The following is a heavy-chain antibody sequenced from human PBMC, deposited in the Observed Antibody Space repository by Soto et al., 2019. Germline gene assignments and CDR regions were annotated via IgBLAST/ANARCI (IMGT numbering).Heavy chain of an antibody. V-gene: IGHV3-23*01. J-gene: IGHJ6*02. Sequence: EVQLLESGGGLVQPGGSLRLSCAASGFTFSRYVMTWVRQAPGKGLEWVSGISGSGGSTYYADSVKGRFTISRDNSKNTLYLKMTSLRDEDTAIYYCAKDGDVWGQGTTVTVSS. CDR2: ISGSGGST. CDR1: GFTFSRYV. CDR3: AKDGDV.